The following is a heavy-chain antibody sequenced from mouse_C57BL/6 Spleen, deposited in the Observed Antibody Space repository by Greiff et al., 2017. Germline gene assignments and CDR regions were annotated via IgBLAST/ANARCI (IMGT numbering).Heavy chain of an antibody. CDR2: IYPGSGST. J-gene: IGHJ4*01. CDR1: GYTFTSYW. Sequence: QVQLQQSGAELVKPGASVKMSCKASGYTFTSYWITWVKQRPGQGLEWIGDIYPGSGSTNYNEKFKSKATLTVDTSSSTAYMQLSSLTSEDSAVXYCARDYGSSYGAMDYWGQGTSVTVSS. D-gene: IGHD1-1*01. V-gene: IGHV1-55*01. CDR3: ARDYGSSYGAMDY.